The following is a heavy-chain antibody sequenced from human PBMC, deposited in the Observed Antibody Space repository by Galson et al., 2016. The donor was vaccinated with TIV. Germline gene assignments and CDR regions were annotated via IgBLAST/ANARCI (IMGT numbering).Heavy chain of an antibody. V-gene: IGHV6-1*01. CDR1: GDSVSSNSAA. CDR3: ARATPSVFGVVMTLDY. CDR2: TYYRSKWYN. Sequence: CAISGDSVSSNSAAWNWIRQSPSRGLEWLGRTYYRSKWYNDYALPVKSRITINPDTSKNQVSLQLHSVTPEDTAVYYCARATPSVFGVVMTLDYCGQGTLVTVSS. J-gene: IGHJ4*02. D-gene: IGHD3-3*01.